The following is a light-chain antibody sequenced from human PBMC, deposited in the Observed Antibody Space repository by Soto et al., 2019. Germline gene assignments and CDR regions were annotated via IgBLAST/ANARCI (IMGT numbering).Light chain of an antibody. CDR1: SSNIGGNT. J-gene: IGLJ3*02. CDR2: SND. CDR3: ATWDDSLNGWV. Sequence: QAVVTQPPSASGTPGQRVTISCSGSSSNIGGNTVNWYQQLPGTAPKLLIFSNDQRPSELPDRFSGSKSGTSASLAISGLQSEDEADYYCATWDDSLNGWVFGGGTKLTVL. V-gene: IGLV1-44*01.